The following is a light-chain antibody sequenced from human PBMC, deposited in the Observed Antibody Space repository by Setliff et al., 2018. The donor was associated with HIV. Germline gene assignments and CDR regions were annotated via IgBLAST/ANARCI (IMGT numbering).Light chain of an antibody. J-gene: IGLJ1*01. V-gene: IGLV2-14*01. Sequence: QSVLTQPASVSASPGQSITISCTGTSGDIGAFTFVSWYQQYPGKAPKLLIYEVNERPSGVSARFSGLKSGNTASLIISGLQAEDEADYYCSSFGRNSLFVFGSGTKVTVL. CDR3: SSFGRNSLFV. CDR2: EVN. CDR1: SGDIGAFTF.